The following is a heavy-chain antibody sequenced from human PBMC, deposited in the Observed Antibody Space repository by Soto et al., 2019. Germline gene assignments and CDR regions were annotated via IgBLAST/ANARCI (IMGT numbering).Heavy chain of an antibody. CDR1: IGSFSGYY. D-gene: IGHD4-17*01. V-gene: IGHV4-34*01. CDR2: INDSGNT. Sequence: SETLSLTSAVYIGSFSGYYWTWIRQPPGKGLEWIGEINDSGNTNYNASLKSRVTISVDTSKNQFSLKINSVTAADTAVYYCARGSTLTMRKWFDPWGQGTHVT. J-gene: IGHJ5*02. CDR3: ARGSTLTMRKWFDP.